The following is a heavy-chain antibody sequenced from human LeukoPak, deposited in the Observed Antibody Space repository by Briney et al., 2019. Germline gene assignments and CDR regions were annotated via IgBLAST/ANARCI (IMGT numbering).Heavy chain of an antibody. D-gene: IGHD3-22*01. V-gene: IGHV4-59*01. CDR1: GGSISSYY. CDR2: IYYSGST. Sequence: SETLSLTCTVSGGSISSYYWSWIRQPPGKGLEWIGYIYYSGSTNYNPSLKSRVTISVDTSKNQFSLKLSSVTAADTAVYYCARVGGPYYYDSSGYIDYWGQGTLVTVSS. CDR3: ARVGGPYYYDSSGYIDY. J-gene: IGHJ4*02.